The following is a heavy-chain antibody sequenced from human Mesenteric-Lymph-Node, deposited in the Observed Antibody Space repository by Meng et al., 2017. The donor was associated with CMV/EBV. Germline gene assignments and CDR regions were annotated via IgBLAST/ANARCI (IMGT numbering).Heavy chain of an antibody. CDR3: ARDREDGWYYFDY. V-gene: IGHV3-30*02. D-gene: IGHD2-15*01. J-gene: IGHJ4*02. Sequence: GESLKISCAASGFTFSSYGMHWVRQAPGKGLEWVAFIRYDGSNKYYADSVKGRFTISRDNSKNTLYLQMNSLRAEDTAVYYCARDREDGWYYFDYWGQGTLVTVSS. CDR2: IRYDGSNK. CDR1: GFTFSSYG.